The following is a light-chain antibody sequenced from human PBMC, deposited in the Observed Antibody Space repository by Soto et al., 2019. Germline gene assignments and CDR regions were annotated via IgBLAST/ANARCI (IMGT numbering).Light chain of an antibody. J-gene: IGKJ1*01. CDR3: QQSYTTPWT. CDR2: AAS. Sequence: DIQMTQSPSSLSASVGDRVSITCRASQSISNYLSWYQHKPGKAPELLMYAASTLQSGVPSRFSGSGSVTDFTLTISSLQPEDFATYYCQQSYTTPWTFGQGTKVEVK. V-gene: IGKV1-39*01. CDR1: QSISNY.